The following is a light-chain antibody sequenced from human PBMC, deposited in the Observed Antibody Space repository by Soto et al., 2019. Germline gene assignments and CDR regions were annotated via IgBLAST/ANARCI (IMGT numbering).Light chain of an antibody. CDR3: LQTIQLPHT. CDR1: QSLLHSDGRTY. J-gene: IGKJ2*01. V-gene: IGKV2D-29*02. Sequence: DIVMAQTPLSLSVTPGQPASISCKSSQSLLHSDGRTYLFWYLQKPGQSPQLLIYEASNRFSGVPETLSGSGSETDCTLEISRVEAEDVVVCYCLQTIQLPHTFGQGTNLEIK. CDR2: EAS.